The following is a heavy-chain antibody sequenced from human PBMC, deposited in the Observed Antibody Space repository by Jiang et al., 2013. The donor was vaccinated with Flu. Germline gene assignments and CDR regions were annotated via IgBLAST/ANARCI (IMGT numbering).Heavy chain of an antibody. CDR1: SYA. CDR3: AKMELDYPF. V-gene: IGHV3-23*01. J-gene: IGHJ4*02. CDR2: ISGSGGST. Sequence: SYAMSWVRPGSREGGVEWVSAISGSGGSTYYADSVKGRFTISRDNSKNTLYLQMNSLRAEDTAVYYCAKMELDYPFWGQGTLVTVSS. D-gene: IGHD3-16*01.